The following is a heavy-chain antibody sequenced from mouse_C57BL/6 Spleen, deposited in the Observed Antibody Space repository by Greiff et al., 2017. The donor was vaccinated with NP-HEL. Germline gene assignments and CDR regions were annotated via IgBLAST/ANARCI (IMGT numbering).Heavy chain of an antibody. CDR2: IYPSDSEN. V-gene: IGHV1-61*01. CDR1: GYTFPSYW. D-gene: IGHD1-1*01. Sequence: VQLQQPGAELVRPGSSVKLSCKASGYTFPSYWMDWVKPRPGQGLEWIGNIYPSDSENHYNQKLKDKVTLTVDKSSSTAYMQLSSLTSEDSAVYYCARSYYYGYAMDYWGQGTSVTVSS. CDR3: ARSYYYGYAMDY. J-gene: IGHJ4*01.